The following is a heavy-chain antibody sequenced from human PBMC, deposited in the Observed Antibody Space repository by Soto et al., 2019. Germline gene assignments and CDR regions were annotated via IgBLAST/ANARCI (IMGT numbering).Heavy chain of an antibody. V-gene: IGHV3-30-3*01. CDR1: GFTFSSYA. CDR2: ISYDGSNK. CDR3: ARDRGYSYGHLDY. J-gene: IGHJ4*02. D-gene: IGHD5-18*01. Sequence: GGSLRLSCAASGFTFSSYAMHWVRQAPGKGLEWVAVISYDGSNKYYADSVKGRFTISRDNSKNTLYLQMNSLRAEDTAVYYCARDRGYSYGHLDYWGQGTLVTISS.